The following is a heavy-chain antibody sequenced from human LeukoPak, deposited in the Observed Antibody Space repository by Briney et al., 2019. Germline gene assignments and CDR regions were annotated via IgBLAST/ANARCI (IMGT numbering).Heavy chain of an antibody. CDR2: IYTSGST. V-gene: IGHV4-4*07. Sequence: SETLSLSCTVYVGSISSYHWSWIRQPAGRGLEWIGRIYTSGSTNYNPSLKSRVTMSVDTSKNQFSLKLSSVTAADTAVYYCARAGYYYDSSGPAYYFDYWGQGTLVTVSS. CDR1: VGSISSYH. D-gene: IGHD3-22*01. CDR3: ARAGYYYDSSGPAYYFDY. J-gene: IGHJ4*02.